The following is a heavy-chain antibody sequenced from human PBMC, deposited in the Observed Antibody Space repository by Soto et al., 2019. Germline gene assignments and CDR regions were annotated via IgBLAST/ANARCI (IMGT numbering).Heavy chain of an antibody. CDR1: GYTFTSYG. Sequence: QVQLVQSGDEVKKPGASVKVSCRASGYTFTSYGVSWVRQAPGQGLEWMGWISAFNGQTNYIQKVQGRVTLTTEAATSTAYREVRSLRSDDTAVYYCARGGDYYHGWDFWGQGTTVTVSS. CDR2: ISAFNGQT. CDR3: ARGGDYYHGWDF. D-gene: IGHD3-16*01. J-gene: IGHJ6*02. V-gene: IGHV1-18*01.